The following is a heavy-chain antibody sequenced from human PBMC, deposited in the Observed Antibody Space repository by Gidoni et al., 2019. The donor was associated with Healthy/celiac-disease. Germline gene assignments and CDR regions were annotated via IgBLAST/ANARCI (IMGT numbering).Heavy chain of an antibody. Sequence: EVRLVESSGGLVQPGGYLRLSCSASGFTFGGCEMNWVRQAPGKGLEWVSYISSSGSTIYYADSVKGRFTISRDNAKNSLYLQMNSLRAEDTAVYYCARGDNDYYESSGMKPDFDYWGQGTLVTVSS. J-gene: IGHJ4*02. CDR3: ARGDNDYYESSGMKPDFDY. CDR2: ISSSGSTI. CDR1: GFTFGGCE. V-gene: IGHV3-48*03. D-gene: IGHD3-22*01.